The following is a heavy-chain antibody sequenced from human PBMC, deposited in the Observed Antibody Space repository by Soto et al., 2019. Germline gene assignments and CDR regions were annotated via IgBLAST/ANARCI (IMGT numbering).Heavy chain of an antibody. Sequence: QITLRESGPTLVKPTQTLTLTCTFSGFSLTTSGVGVCWIRQPPGKALEWLALIYWDDDKRYSPSLKTKLTITKDTSKSQVVLTMTNMDPVDTATYYCARTSGRTLDSWGQGTLVTVSS. D-gene: IGHD2-2*01. CDR3: ARTSGRTLDS. CDR1: GFSLTTSGVG. CDR2: IYWDDDK. J-gene: IGHJ4*02. V-gene: IGHV2-5*02.